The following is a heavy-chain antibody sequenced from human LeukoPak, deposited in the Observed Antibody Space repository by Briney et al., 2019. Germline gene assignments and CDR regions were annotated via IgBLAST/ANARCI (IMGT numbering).Heavy chain of an antibody. CDR1: GFTFSSYW. CDR3: AKYGPQDSGSSHFDY. CDR2: INTDGSST. D-gene: IGHD1-26*01. J-gene: IGHJ4*02. V-gene: IGHV3-74*01. Sequence: GGSLRLSCAASGFTFSSYWMHWVRQAPGKGLVWVSRINTDGSSTHYADSVKGRFTTSRDNSKNTLFLQMNSLRAEDTAIYYCAKYGPQDSGSSHFDYWGQGALVTVSP.